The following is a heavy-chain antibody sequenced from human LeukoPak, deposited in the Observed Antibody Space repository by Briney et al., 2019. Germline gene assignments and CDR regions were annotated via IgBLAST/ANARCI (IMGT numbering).Heavy chain of an antibody. V-gene: IGHV4-30-2*01. CDR1: GGSISSGGYS. CDR3: ARAPLCSGVRGHSPVA. J-gene: IGHJ5*02. D-gene: IGHD2-15*01. CDR2: IYHSGST. Sequence: PSETLSLTCTVSGGSISSGGYSWSWIRQPPGKGLEWIGYIYHSGSTYYSPSFKSRVFMSVDTSKNQFSLKLSSVTAADTAVYSCARAPLCSGVRGHSPVASGQGTPFTVSS.